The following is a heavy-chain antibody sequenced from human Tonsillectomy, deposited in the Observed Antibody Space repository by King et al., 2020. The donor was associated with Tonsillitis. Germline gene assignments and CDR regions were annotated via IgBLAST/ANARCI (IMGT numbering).Heavy chain of an antibody. CDR3: AKDRPYDSSGYYSGLNAFGI. V-gene: IGHV3-9*01. CDR2: ISWNSGSI. Sequence: VQLVESGGGLVQPGRSLRLSCAASGFTFDDYAMHWVRQAPGKGLEWVSGISWNSGSIGYADSVKGRFTISRDNAKNSLYLQMNSLRAEDTALYYCAKDRPYDSSGYYSGLNAFGIWGQGTMVTVSS. D-gene: IGHD3-22*01. CDR1: GFTFDDYA. J-gene: IGHJ3*02.